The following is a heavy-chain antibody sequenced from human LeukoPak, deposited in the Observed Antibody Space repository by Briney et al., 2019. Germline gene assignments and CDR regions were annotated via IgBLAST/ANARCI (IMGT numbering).Heavy chain of an antibody. Sequence: SETLSLTCTVSGGSISSYYWSWIRQPPGKGLEWIGYIYYSGSTNYNPSLKSRVTISVDTSKNQFSLKLSSVTAADTAVYYCATSAAAGSGYYYGMDVWGQGTTVTASS. CDR3: ATSAAAGSGYYYGMDV. D-gene: IGHD6-13*01. CDR2: IYYSGST. J-gene: IGHJ6*02. V-gene: IGHV4-59*01. CDR1: GGSISSYY.